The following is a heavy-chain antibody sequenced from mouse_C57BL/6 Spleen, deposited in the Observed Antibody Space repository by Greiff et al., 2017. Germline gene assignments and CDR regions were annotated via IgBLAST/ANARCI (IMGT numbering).Heavy chain of an antibody. Sequence: QVQLQQSGAELVRPGASVTLSCKASGYTFTDYEMHWVKQTPVHGLEWIGAIDPDTGGTAYNQKFKGKAILTADKSSSTAYMELRSLTSEDSAVYYCTSPYERGSAMDYWGQGTTVTVSS. CDR1: GYTFTDYE. CDR3: TSPYERGSAMDY. V-gene: IGHV1-15*01. CDR2: IDPDTGGT. J-gene: IGHJ4*01. D-gene: IGHD2-3*01.